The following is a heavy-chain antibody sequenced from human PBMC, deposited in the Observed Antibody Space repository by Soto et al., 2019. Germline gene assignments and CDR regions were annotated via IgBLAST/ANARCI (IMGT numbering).Heavy chain of an antibody. CDR2: ISSSGSTI. CDR3: TRNEWRRTDF. V-gene: IGHV3-48*03. CDR1: GFTFSSYE. D-gene: IGHD2-8*01. J-gene: IGHJ4*02. Sequence: GGSLRLSCAASGFTFSSYEMNWVRQAPGKGLEWVSYISSSGSTIYYADSVKGRFTISRDNAKNSLYLQMNSLRAEDTAVYYYTRNEWRRTDFWSQGTLLTL.